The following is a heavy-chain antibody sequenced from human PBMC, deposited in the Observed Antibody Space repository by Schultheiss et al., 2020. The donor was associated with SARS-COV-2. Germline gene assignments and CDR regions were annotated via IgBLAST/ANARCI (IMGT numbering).Heavy chain of an antibody. J-gene: IGHJ4*02. D-gene: IGHD3-9*01. CDR3: ARDRYSVNDY. Sequence: GGSLRLSCAASGFTFSSYSMNWVRQAPGKGLEWVSYISSSSSTIYYADSVKGRFTISRDNSKNTLFLQMNSLRDEDTAVYFCARDRYSVNDYWGQGTLVTVSS. CDR2: ISSSSSTI. CDR1: GFTFSSYS. V-gene: IGHV3-48*02.